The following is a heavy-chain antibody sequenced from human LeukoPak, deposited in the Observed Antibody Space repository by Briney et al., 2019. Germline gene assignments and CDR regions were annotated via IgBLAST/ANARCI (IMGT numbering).Heavy chain of an antibody. J-gene: IGHJ5*02. Sequence: GGSLRLSCAASGFTFSSYAMSWVRQAPGKGLEWVSAISSSSSYIYYADSVKGRFTISRDNAKNSLYLQMNSLRAEDTAVYYCARESGYSYGSNWFDPWGQGTLVTVSS. CDR2: ISSSSSYI. CDR1: GFTFSSYA. CDR3: ARESGYSYGSNWFDP. V-gene: IGHV3-21*01. D-gene: IGHD5-18*01.